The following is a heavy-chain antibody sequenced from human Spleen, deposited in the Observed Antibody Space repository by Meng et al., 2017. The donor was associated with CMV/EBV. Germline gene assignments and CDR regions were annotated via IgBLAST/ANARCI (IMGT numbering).Heavy chain of an antibody. CDR3: ARDLTYCSSPSCYPPGHYYYGMDV. V-gene: IGHV3-53*01. Sequence: GGSLRLSCAASGFTVSSNYMSWVRQAPGKGLEWVSVIYSGGSTYYADSVKGRFTISRDNSKNTLYLQMNSLRAEDTAVYYCARDLTYCSSPSCYPPGHYYYGMDVWGQGTTVTVSS. J-gene: IGHJ6*02. CDR1: GFTVSSNY. CDR2: IYSGGST. D-gene: IGHD2-2*01.